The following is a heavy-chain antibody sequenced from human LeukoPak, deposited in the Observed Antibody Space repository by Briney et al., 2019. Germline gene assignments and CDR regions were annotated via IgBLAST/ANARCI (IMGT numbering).Heavy chain of an antibody. V-gene: IGHV3-30*04. Sequence: GGSLRLSCAASGFTFSSYAMHWVRQAPGKGLEWVAVISYDGSNKYCADSVKGRFTISRDNSKNTLYLQMNSLRAEDTAVYYCARPHPGYSSSWYTSWGQGTLVTVSS. J-gene: IGHJ5*02. CDR3: ARPHPGYSSSWYTS. CDR1: GFTFSSYA. CDR2: ISYDGSNK. D-gene: IGHD6-13*01.